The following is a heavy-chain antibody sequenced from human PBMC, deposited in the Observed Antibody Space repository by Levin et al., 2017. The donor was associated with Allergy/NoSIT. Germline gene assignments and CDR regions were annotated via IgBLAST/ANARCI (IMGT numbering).Heavy chain of an antibody. CDR1: GFTFSSYA. Sequence: GGSLRLSCAASGFTFSSYAMHWVRQAPGKGLEWVAVISYDGSNKYYADSVKGRFTISRDNSKNTLYLQMNSLRAEDTAVYYCARDFFLLEVAGPDYWGQGTLVTVSS. J-gene: IGHJ4*02. CDR3: ARDFFLLEVAGPDY. V-gene: IGHV3-30-3*01. D-gene: IGHD6-19*01. CDR2: ISYDGSNK.